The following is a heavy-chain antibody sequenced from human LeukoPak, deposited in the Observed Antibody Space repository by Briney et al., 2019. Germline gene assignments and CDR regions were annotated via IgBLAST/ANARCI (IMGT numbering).Heavy chain of an antibody. Sequence: QTGGSLRLSCAASGFTFSSYWMHWVRQAPGKGLVWVSRINSDGSSTSYADSVKGRFTISRDNAKNTLYLQMNSLRAEDTAVYYCEAPHDGTSYYQDYWGQGTPVTVSS. D-gene: IGHD3-22*01. J-gene: IGHJ4*02. CDR1: GFTFSSYW. CDR2: INSDGSST. CDR3: EAPHDGTSYYQDY. V-gene: IGHV3-74*01.